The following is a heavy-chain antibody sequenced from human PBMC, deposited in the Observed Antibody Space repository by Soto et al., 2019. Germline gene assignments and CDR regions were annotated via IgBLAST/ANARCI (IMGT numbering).Heavy chain of an antibody. CDR2: IRGFSPYT. Sequence: EVQLVESGGGLVKPGGSMRLSCISSGFTFRTYTMNWVRQAPGKGLELFSGIRGFSPYTFYAESVKGRFTISRDNAKNSLYLQMNSLRAEDTAVYYCARDRGYDAHDYYYNAMDVWGQGTTVTVSS. D-gene: IGHD2-15*01. J-gene: IGHJ6*02. V-gene: IGHV3-21*01. CDR3: ARDRGYDAHDYYYNAMDV. CDR1: GFTFRTYT.